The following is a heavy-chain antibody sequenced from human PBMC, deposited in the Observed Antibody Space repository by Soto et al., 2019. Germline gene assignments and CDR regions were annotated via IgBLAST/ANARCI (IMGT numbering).Heavy chain of an antibody. D-gene: IGHD7-27*01. CDR3: ARDFNRDIWGYGMDV. CDR1: GGTFSSYA. J-gene: IGHJ6*02. Sequence: GASVKVSCKASGGTFSSYAISWVRQAPGQGLEWMGGIIPIFGTANYAQKFQGRVTITADESTSTAYMELNSLRAEDTAVYYCARDFNRDIWGYGMDVWGQGTTVTVSS. CDR2: IIPIFGTA. V-gene: IGHV1-69*13.